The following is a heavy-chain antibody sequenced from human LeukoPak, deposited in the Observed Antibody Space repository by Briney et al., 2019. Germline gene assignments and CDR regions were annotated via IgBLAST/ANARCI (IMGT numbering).Heavy chain of an antibody. CDR1: GFTFSSYS. CDR3: ARVWYYGSGRAFDI. Sequence: GSLRLSCAAPGFTFSSYSMNWIRKPPGKGLEWIGYIYYSGSTNYNPSLKSRVTISVDTSKNQFSLKLSSVTAADTAVYYCARVWYYGSGRAFDIWGQGTMVTVSS. D-gene: IGHD3-10*01. J-gene: IGHJ3*02. V-gene: IGHV4-59*01. CDR2: IYYSGST.